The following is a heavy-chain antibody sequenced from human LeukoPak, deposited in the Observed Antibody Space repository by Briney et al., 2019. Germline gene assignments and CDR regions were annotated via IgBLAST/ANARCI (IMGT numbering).Heavy chain of an antibody. CDR3: ARVVVISPYGLDV. V-gene: IGHV3-21*01. Sequence: GGSLRLSCAASGFTFNTYSMTWVRQAPGKGLEWVSSISWTSDCIYYADSVKGRFTISRDNAKSSLYLQMNSLRAEDTAVYYCARVVVISPYGLDVWGQGTTVTVSS. CDR2: ISWTSDCI. J-gene: IGHJ6*02. D-gene: IGHD3-16*02. CDR1: GFTFNTYS.